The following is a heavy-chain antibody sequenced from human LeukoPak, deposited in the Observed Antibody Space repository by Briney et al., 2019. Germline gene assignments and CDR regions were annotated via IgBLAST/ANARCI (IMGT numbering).Heavy chain of an antibody. CDR3: ARGGEMATIIPYYYYMDF. V-gene: IGHV1-8*01. CDR1: GYTFTSYE. J-gene: IGHJ6*03. Sequence: GASVKVSCKASGYTFTSYEINWVRQATGQGLEWMGWMNPNSGNTGYAQKFQGRVTMTRDTSISTAYMELSSLRSEDTAVYYCARGGEMATIIPYYYYMDFWGKGTPVTVSS. CDR2: MNPNSGNT. D-gene: IGHD5-24*01.